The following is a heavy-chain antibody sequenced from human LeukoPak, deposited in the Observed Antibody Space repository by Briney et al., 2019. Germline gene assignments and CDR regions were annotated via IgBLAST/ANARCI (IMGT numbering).Heavy chain of an antibody. J-gene: IGHJ4*02. CDR1: GYTFTNYY. CDR2: IIPIFGTA. CDR3: ARASVHRPFDY. V-gene: IGHV1-69*13. Sequence: ASMKVSCKASGYTFTNYYMHWVRQAPGQGLEWMGGIIPIFGTANYAQKFQGRVTITADESTSTAYMELSSLRSEDTAVYYCARASVHRPFDYWGQGTLVTVSS.